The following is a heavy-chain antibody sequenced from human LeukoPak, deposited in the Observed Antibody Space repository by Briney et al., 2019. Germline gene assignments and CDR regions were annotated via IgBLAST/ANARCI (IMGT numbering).Heavy chain of an antibody. D-gene: IGHD1-26*01. V-gene: IGHV3-66*02. CDR1: GFTFSSNY. CDR3: ARDLIVGADGGYYFDY. J-gene: IGHJ4*02. Sequence: PGGSLRLSCAASGFTFSSNYMSWVRQAPGKGLEWVSVIYSGGSTYYADSVKGRFTISRDNSKNTLYLQMNSLRAEDTAVYYCARDLIVGADGGYYFDYWGQGTLVTVSS. CDR2: IYSGGST.